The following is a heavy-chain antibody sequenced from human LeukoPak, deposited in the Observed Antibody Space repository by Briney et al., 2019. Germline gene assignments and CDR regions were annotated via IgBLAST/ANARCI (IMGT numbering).Heavy chain of an antibody. J-gene: IGHJ4*02. V-gene: IGHV3-66*02. Sequence: GGSLRLSCAASGFTVSSNYMSWVRQAPGKGLEWVSVIYSGGSTYYADSVKGRFTMSRDNSKNTLYLQMNSLRAEDTAVYYCVREDYHDSTDYWGQGTLVTVSS. D-gene: IGHD3-22*01. CDR1: GFTVSSNY. CDR3: VREDYHDSTDY. CDR2: IYSGGST.